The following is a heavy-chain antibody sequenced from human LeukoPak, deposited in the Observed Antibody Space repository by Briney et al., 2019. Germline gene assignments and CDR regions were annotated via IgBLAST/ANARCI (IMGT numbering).Heavy chain of an antibody. V-gene: IGHV1-58*01. CDR3: AAASVAPGGHFYGMYV. Sequence: GASVKVSCKASGFTFSNSAVQWVRQARGQRLEWIGWIVVASGKTNYAQSFQGRLTVSRDMSTSTAYMEVGSLRSEDTAVYYCAAASVAPGGHFYGMYVWGKGTTVTVSS. J-gene: IGHJ6*04. CDR2: IVVASGKT. D-gene: IGHD2-8*02. CDR1: GFTFSNSA.